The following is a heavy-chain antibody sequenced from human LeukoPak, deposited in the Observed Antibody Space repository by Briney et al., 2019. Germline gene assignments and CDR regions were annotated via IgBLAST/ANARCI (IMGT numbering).Heavy chain of an antibody. CDR1: GGSISSSSYY. D-gene: IGHD1-26*01. CDR2: IYYSGST. V-gene: IGHV4-39*01. Sequence: KPSETLSLTCTVSGGSISSSSYYWGWIRQPPGKGLEWIGSIYYSGSTYYNPSLKSRVTISVDTSKNQFSLKLSSVTAADTAVYYCARHRTLSSGSHPYYFDYWGQGTLVTVSS. J-gene: IGHJ4*02. CDR3: ARHRTLSSGSHPYYFDY.